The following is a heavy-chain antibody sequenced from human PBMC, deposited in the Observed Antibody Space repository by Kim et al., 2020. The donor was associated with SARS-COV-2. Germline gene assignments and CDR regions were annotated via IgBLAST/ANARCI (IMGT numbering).Heavy chain of an antibody. D-gene: IGHD5-12*01. CDR1: GASLSGYY. V-gene: IGHV4-59*01. J-gene: IGHJ4*02. CDR2: LYSSGRT. Sequence: SETLSLTCSASGASLSGYYYNWVRLPPGKGLEWIGYLYSSGRTNYNPSLRGRVTISVDTSKNTFSLRLISVTAADTAIYYCARGSGYVPYFDYWGQGLLVTVSS. CDR3: ARGSGYVPYFDY.